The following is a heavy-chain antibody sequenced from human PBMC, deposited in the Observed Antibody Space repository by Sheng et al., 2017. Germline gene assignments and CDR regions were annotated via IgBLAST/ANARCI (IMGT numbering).Heavy chain of an antibody. CDR3: ARDNSADYYDILTGYYTENWFDP. D-gene: IGHD3-9*01. Sequence: EVQLVESGGGLVQPGGSLRLSCAASGFTVSSNYMSWVRQAPGKGLEWVSVIYSGGSTYYADSVKGRFTISRDNSKNTLYLQMNSLRAEDTAVYYCARDNSADYYDILTGYYTENWFDPWGQGTLVTVSS. J-gene: IGHJ5*02. CDR2: IYSGGST. V-gene: IGHV3-66*01. CDR1: GFTVSSNY.